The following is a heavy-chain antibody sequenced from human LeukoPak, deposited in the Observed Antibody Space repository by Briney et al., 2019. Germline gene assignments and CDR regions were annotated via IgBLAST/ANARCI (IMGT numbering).Heavy chain of an antibody. CDR2: IYYTGST. V-gene: IGHV4-39*07. D-gene: IGHD1-26*01. CDR3: ARIEYSGPVDY. J-gene: IGHJ4*02. Sequence: SETLSLTCTVSGGSITTSNYYWGWVRQPPGKGLEWIGSIYYTGSTYYSPSLKSRVTISVDTSKNQFSLKLSSVTAADTAVYYCARIEYSGPVDYWGQGTLVTVSS. CDR1: GGSITTSNYY.